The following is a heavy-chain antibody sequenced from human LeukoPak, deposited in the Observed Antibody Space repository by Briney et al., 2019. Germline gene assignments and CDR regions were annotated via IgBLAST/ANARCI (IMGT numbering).Heavy chain of an antibody. D-gene: IGHD6-13*01. CDR3: ARDRIAAAGNYGMDV. CDR2: IYYSGST. CDR1: GGSISSYY. Sequence: SETLSLTCTVSGGSISSYYWSWIRQPPGKGLEWIGYIYYSGSTNYNPSLKSRVTISVDTSKNQFSLKPSSVTAADTAVYYCARDRIAAAGNYGMDVWGQGTTVTVSS. J-gene: IGHJ6*02. V-gene: IGHV4-59*01.